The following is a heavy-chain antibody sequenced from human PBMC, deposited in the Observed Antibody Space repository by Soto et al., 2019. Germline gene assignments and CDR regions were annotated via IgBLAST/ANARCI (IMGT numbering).Heavy chain of an antibody. V-gene: IGHV1-58*01. CDR2: IVVGSGNT. CDR3: ARHIPMRTRSIGGWFGP. D-gene: IGHD1-7*01. Sequence: SVKVSCKASGFTFTSSAVQWVRQARGQRLEWIGWIVVGSGNTNYARKFQERVTITRDMSTSTAYMELSSLRSDDTAVYYCARHIPMRTRSIGGWFGPWGQGTLVTVSS. CDR1: GFTFTSSA. J-gene: IGHJ5*02.